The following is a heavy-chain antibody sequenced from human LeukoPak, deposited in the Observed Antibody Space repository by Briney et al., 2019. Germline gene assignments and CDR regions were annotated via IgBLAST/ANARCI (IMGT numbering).Heavy chain of an antibody. CDR3: AKGSRIAPY. D-gene: IGHD6-13*01. Sequence: PGGALRLSCAASGFTLSSYAMSRVRQAPGKGLEWVSAISGSGGSTYYADSVKGRFTISRDNSKNTLYLQMNSLRAEDTAVYYCAKGSRIAPYWGQGTLVTVSS. V-gene: IGHV3-23*01. J-gene: IGHJ4*02. CDR2: ISGSGGST. CDR1: GFTLSSYA.